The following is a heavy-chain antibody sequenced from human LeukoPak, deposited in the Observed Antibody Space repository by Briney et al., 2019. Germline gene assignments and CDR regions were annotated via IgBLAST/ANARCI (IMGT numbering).Heavy chain of an antibody. Sequence: ASVKVSCKASGGTFSSYAISWVRQAPGQGLEWMGGIIPIFGTADYAQKFQGRVTITADESTSTAYMELGSLRSEDTAVYYCARAGRGYSGYVFFDYWGQGTLVTVSS. D-gene: IGHD5-12*01. J-gene: IGHJ4*02. CDR1: GGTFSSYA. CDR3: ARAGRGYSGYVFFDY. CDR2: IIPIFGTA. V-gene: IGHV1-69*01.